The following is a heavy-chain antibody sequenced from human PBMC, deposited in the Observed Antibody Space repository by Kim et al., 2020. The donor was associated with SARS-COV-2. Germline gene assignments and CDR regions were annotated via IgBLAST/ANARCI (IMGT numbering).Heavy chain of an antibody. CDR2: IYYSGST. J-gene: IGHJ6*02. CDR1: GGSISSYY. Sequence: SETLSRTCTVSGGSISSYYWSWIRQPPGKGLEWIGYIYYSGSTNYNPSLKSRVTISVDTSKNQFSLKLSSVTAADTAVYYCARARIAEVHYGMDVWGQGTTVTVSS. D-gene: IGHD6-13*01. CDR3: ARARIAEVHYGMDV. V-gene: IGHV4-59*13.